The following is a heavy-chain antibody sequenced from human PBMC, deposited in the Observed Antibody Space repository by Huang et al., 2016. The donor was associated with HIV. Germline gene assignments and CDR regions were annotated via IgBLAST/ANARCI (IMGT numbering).Heavy chain of an antibody. CDR3: ARDPRIQSWLNFFDY. CDR2: INSDGSGT. J-gene: IGHJ4*02. D-gene: IGHD3-22*01. Sequence: EVQLVESGGGLVQPGGSLRLSCAASGFSISSYWMHWVRQAPGKGLVWVTRINSDGSGTSYADSVKGRFTISRDNGKNTLYLQMNSLRAEDTAVYYCARDPRIQSWLNFFDYWGQGTLVSVSS. V-gene: IGHV3-74*01. CDR1: GFSISSYW.